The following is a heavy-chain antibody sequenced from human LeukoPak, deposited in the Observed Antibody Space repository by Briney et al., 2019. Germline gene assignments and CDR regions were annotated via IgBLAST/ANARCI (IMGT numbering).Heavy chain of an antibody. CDR1: GGSITSYY. V-gene: IGHV4-59*01. D-gene: IGHD2-8*02. CDR3: ARVSTGGFKSASFDY. CDR2: IYYSGST. Sequence: SETLSLTCTVSGGSITSYYWSWIRQPPGKGLERIGYIYYSGSTNYNPSPKSRVTISVDTSKNQFSLKLSSVTAADTGVYYCARVSTGGFKSASFDYWGQGTLVTVSS. J-gene: IGHJ4*02.